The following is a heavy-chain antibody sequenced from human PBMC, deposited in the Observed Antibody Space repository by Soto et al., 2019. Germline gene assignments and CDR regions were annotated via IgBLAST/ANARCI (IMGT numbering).Heavy chain of an antibody. D-gene: IGHD3-22*01. V-gene: IGHV4-59*01. CDR2: ISNSGTT. CDR3: ATWSSGYTYYFDY. Sequence: SETLSLTCTVSGGSISTDDWICIRQPPGRRLEWIGYISNSGTTNYNPSLRSRVTMSLDTSRNQSSLKLTSVTAADTAMYYCATWSSGYTYYFDYWGQGTLVTVS. J-gene: IGHJ4*02. CDR1: GGSISTDD.